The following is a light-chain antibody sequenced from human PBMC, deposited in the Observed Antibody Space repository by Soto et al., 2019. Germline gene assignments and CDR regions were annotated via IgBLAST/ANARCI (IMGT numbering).Light chain of an antibody. Sequence: EIVMTQSPATLSVSPGERATLSCRASQNMSSNLAWYQQKPGQAPRPLIDGASTRATGIPARFSGSGSGTEFTLTISSLQSEDFAVYYCQQYNNWLWTFGQGTKVEIK. CDR1: QNMSSN. J-gene: IGKJ1*01. V-gene: IGKV3-15*01. CDR3: QQYNNWLWT. CDR2: GAS.